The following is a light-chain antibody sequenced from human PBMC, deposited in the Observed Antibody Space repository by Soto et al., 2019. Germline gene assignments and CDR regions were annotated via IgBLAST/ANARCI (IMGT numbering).Light chain of an antibody. CDR2: GAS. CDR3: QQYGSPGT. J-gene: IGKJ1*01. Sequence: IVITQSPATLSVSPGERATLSCRASQSVRNNYLAWSQQKPGQAPRLLIYGASNRATGNPDRFSGSGSGTDFTLTISSLEPEDFAVYYCQQYGSPGTFGQGTKVDIK. CDR1: QSVRNNY. V-gene: IGKV3-20*01.